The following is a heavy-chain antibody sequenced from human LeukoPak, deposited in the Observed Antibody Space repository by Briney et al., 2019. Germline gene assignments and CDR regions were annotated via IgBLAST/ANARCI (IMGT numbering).Heavy chain of an antibody. CDR1: GFTFNIYW. D-gene: IGHD2-15*01. CDR2: INSDGSST. V-gene: IGHV3-74*01. CDR3: ARWGGYCSGGSCYEYYFDY. Sequence: GGSLRLSCAASGFTFNIYWMHWVRQAPGKGLVWVSRINSDGSSTSYADSVKGRFTISRDNAKNTLYLQMNSPRAEDTAVYYCARWGGYCSGGSCYEYYFDYWGQGTLVTVSS. J-gene: IGHJ4*02.